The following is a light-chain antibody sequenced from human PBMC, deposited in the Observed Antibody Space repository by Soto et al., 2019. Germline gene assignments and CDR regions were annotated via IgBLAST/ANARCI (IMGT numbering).Light chain of an antibody. V-gene: IGKV1-39*01. CDR2: DAA. CDR3: QQSYRIPVT. CDR1: QSISTY. Sequence: DIQMTQSPSSLSASVGDRVTITCRASQSISTYLNWFQQKPGKAPKLLIYDAANLQSGVPSRFSGSGSGTDFTLTISSLQPEDFATYFCQQSYRIPVTFGQGTRLDIK. J-gene: IGKJ5*01.